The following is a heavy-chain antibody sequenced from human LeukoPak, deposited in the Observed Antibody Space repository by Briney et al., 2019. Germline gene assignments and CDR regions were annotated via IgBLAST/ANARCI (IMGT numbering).Heavy chain of an antibody. J-gene: IGHJ4*02. CDR3: ARVTNYDFWSGYNFDY. CDR2: ISSSGSTI. D-gene: IGHD3-3*01. V-gene: IGHV3-11*04. CDR1: GFTFSDYY. Sequence: PGGSLRLSCAASGFTFSDYYMSWLRQAPGKGLEWVSYISSSGSTIYYADSVKGRFTISRDNAKNSLYLQMNSLRAEDTAVYYCARVTNYDFWSGYNFDYWGQGTLVTVSS.